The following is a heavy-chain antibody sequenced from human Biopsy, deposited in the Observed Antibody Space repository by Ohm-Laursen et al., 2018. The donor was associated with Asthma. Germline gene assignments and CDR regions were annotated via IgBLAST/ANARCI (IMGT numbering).Heavy chain of an antibody. J-gene: IGHJ4*02. CDR1: GYSLTDLS. Sequence: ASVKVSCKISGYSLTDLSMHWVRQAPGQGLEWMGGHDHEEGGTVNARRFQGRVTMTEDTSTDTAYMEPSSLSSDGTAVYYCASDFPKDYVRYNFQFWGQGTLVTVSS. CDR2: HDHEEGGT. D-gene: IGHD4-17*01. V-gene: IGHV1-24*01. CDR3: ASDFPKDYVRYNFQF.